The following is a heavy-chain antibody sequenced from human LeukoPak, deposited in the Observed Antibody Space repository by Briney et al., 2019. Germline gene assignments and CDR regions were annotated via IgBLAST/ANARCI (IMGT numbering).Heavy chain of an antibody. Sequence: PGGSLRLSCAASGFTFNTYTMNWVRQAPGKGLEWVSYISGSSGIIDYADSVKGRFTISRDNSKNTLYLQMNSLRVEDTAVYYCAKVTTYCSSTSCLYYYYYYGMDVWGQGTTVTVSS. V-gene: IGHV3-48*01. CDR2: ISGSSGII. D-gene: IGHD2-2*01. J-gene: IGHJ6*02. CDR1: GFTFNTYT. CDR3: AKVTTYCSSTSCLYYYYYYGMDV.